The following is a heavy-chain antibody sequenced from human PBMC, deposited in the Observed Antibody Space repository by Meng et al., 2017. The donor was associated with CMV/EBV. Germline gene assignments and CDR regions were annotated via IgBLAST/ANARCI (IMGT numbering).Heavy chain of an antibody. CDR2: IYSDGST. V-gene: IGHV3-53*01. CDR1: GLTVGTNY. J-gene: IGHJ4*02. D-gene: IGHD2/OR15-2a*01. CDR3: ARVVIVPITDYFDY. Sequence: CAATGLTVGTNYMSWVRQAPGKGPEWVSIIYSDGSTYYADSVKGRFTISRDNARNTPYLQMSSLRVDDTAVYYCARVVIVPITDYFDYWGQGTLVTVSS.